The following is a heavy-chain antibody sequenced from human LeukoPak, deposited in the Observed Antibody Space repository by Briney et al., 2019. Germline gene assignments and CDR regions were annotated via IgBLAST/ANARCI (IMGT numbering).Heavy chain of an antibody. CDR2: IYYSGST. V-gene: IGHV4-59*01. Sequence: SETLSLTCTVSGGSISSYYWSWIRQPPGKGLEWIGYIYYSGSTNYNPSLKSRVTISVDTSKNQFSLKLSSVTAADTAVYYSARVRAIAGYYGMDVWGQGTTVTVSS. CDR1: GGSISSYY. CDR3: ARVRAIAGYYGMDV. J-gene: IGHJ6*02.